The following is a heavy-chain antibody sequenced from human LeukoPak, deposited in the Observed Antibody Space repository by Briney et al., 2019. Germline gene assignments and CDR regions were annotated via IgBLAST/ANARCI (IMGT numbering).Heavy chain of an antibody. D-gene: IGHD5-12*01. CDR2: IYYSGST. Sequence: PSETLSLTCTVSGGSISSSSYYWGWIRQPPGKGLEWIGSIYYSGSTYYNPSLKSRVTISVDTSKNQFSLKLSSATAADTAVYYCARGGYNYRFDYWGQGTLVTVSS. J-gene: IGHJ4*02. CDR3: ARGGYNYRFDY. CDR1: GGSISSSSYY. V-gene: IGHV4-39*07.